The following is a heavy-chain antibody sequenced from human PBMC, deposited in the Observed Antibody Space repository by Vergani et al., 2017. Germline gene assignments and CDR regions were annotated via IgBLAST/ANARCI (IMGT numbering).Heavy chain of an antibody. CDR1: GFTFSSYA. V-gene: IGHV3-23*01. CDR2: ISGSGGST. Sequence: EVQLLESGGGLVQPGGSLRLSCAASGFTFSSYAMSWVRQAPGKGLEWVSAISGSGGSTYYADSVKGRFTISRDNSKNTLYLQMNSLRAEDTAVYYCARGRNERVDLPPPFDYWGQGTLVTVSS. J-gene: IGHJ4*02. D-gene: IGHD3-3*01. CDR3: ARGRNERVDLPPPFDY.